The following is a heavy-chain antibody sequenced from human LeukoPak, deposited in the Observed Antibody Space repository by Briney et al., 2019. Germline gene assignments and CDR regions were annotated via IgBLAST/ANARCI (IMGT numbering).Heavy chain of an antibody. CDR3: VKDRQPDSRYNFDY. CDR1: GFTFSTYA. D-gene: IGHD5-12*01. Sequence: GGSLRLSCAASGFTFSTYAMNWVRQAPGKGLEWISVIVGNGGGLYYADSVKGRFTIYLQMNSLRVEDTAIYYCVKDRQPDSRYNFDYWGQGTLVTVSS. J-gene: IGHJ4*02. V-gene: IGHV3-23*01. CDR2: IVGNGGGL.